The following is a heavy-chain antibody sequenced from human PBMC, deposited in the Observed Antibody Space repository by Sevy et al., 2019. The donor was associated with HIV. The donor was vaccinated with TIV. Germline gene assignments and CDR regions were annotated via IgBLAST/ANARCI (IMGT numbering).Heavy chain of an antibody. CDR3: VRVGIETAFYGMDV. Sequence: GGSLRLSCAASGFTFSSYEMNWVRQAPGKGLEWVSFIGSLGSPINYGDSVKGRITISRDNAKNPLYLQMNSLRAEDTAVYYCVRVGIETAFYGMDVWGQGTTVTVSS. CDR2: IGSLGSPI. J-gene: IGHJ6*02. V-gene: IGHV3-48*03. CDR1: GFTFSSYE.